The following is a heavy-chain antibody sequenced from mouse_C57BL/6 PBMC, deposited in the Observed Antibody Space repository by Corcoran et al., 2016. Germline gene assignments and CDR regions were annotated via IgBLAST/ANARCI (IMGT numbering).Heavy chain of an antibody. CDR1: GYTFTDYN. D-gene: IGHD2-12*01. Sequence: EVQLQQSGPELVKPAASMKIPCKASGYTFTDYNMDWVKQSHGKSLEWIGDINPNNGGTIYNQKFKGKATLTVDKSSSTAYMELRSLTSEDIAVYYCASFDSYSWYFEVWGTGTTVTVSS. CDR2: INPNNGGT. V-gene: IGHV1-18*01. J-gene: IGHJ1*03. CDR3: ASFDSYSWYFEV.